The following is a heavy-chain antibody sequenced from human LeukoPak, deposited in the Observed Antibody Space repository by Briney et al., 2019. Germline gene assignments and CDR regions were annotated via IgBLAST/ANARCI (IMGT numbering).Heavy chain of an antibody. D-gene: IGHD3-3*01. Sequence: GASVKVSCKASGYTFTGYYMHWVRQAPGQGLEWMGWINPNSGGTNYAQKFQGRVTMTRDTSISTAYMELSRLRSDDTAVYYCARAATRRSNWFDPWGQGTLVTVSS. CDR1: GYTFTGYY. J-gene: IGHJ5*02. V-gene: IGHV1-2*02. CDR2: INPNSGGT. CDR3: ARAATRRSNWFDP.